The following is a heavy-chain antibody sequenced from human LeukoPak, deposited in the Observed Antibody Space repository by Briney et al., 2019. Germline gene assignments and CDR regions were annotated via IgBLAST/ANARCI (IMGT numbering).Heavy chain of an antibody. Sequence: GGSLTLSCAASGFTFSSYDMHWVRQATGKGLEWVSDIGTAGDTYYPGSVKGRFTISREDAKNPLYLQMNSLRAGDTAVYYCARGDCSSTSCYNYYYGMDVWGQGTTVTVSS. CDR1: GFTFSSYD. CDR3: ARGDCSSTSCYNYYYGMDV. J-gene: IGHJ6*02. CDR2: IGTAGDT. V-gene: IGHV3-13*01. D-gene: IGHD2-2*02.